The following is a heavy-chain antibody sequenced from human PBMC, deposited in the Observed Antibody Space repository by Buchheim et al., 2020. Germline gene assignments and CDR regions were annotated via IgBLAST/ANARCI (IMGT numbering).Heavy chain of an antibody. D-gene: IGHD6-13*01. CDR3: AKGGSSWYVMDWFDP. J-gene: IGHJ5*02. Sequence: EVQLLESGGGLVQPGGSLRLSCAASGFTFTSYAMSWVRQAPGKGLEWVSAISGSGGSTYYATSVKGRFTISRDNSKNTHYLQMDSLRAEYTAVYYCAKGGSSWYVMDWFDPWGQGTL. CDR2: ISGSGGST. V-gene: IGHV3-23*01. CDR1: GFTFTSYA.